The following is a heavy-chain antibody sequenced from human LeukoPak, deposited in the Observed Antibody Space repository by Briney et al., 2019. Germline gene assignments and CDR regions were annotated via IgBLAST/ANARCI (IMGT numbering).Heavy chain of an antibody. D-gene: IGHD6-19*01. Sequence: PGGSLRLSCAASGFTFSSYWMSWVRQAPGKGLEWVANIKQDGSEKYYVDSVKGRFTISRDNAKNSLYLQMNSLRAEDRAVYYCARDYLGSSSGWYPRVYWGQGTLVTVSS. CDR2: IKQDGSEK. J-gene: IGHJ4*02. CDR1: GFTFSSYW. CDR3: ARDYLGSSSGWYPRVY. V-gene: IGHV3-7*01.